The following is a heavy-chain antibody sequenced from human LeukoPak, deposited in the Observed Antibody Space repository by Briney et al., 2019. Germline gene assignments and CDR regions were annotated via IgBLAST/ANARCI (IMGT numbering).Heavy chain of an antibody. Sequence: VASVKVSCKASGYTFTSYGISWVRQAPGQGLEWMGWISAYNGNTNYAQKLQGRVTMTTDTSTSTAYMELRSLRSDDTAVYYCARDRFRNYDILTGYYQTDYWGQGTLVTVSS. CDR3: ARDRFRNYDILTGYYQTDY. J-gene: IGHJ4*02. D-gene: IGHD3-9*01. CDR2: ISAYNGNT. CDR1: GYTFTSYG. V-gene: IGHV1-18*01.